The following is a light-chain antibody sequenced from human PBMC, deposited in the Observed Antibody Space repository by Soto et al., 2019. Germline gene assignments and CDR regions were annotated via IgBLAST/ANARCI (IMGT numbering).Light chain of an antibody. Sequence: QSVLTQPASVSGSPGQSIAISCTGTSSDVGAYNYVSWYQHHPGKAPKVLIYGVSNRPSGVSDRFSGSKSGNTASLTISGLQAEDEADYFCTSYTTSSTWVFGGGTKVTVL. CDR3: TSYTTSSTWV. J-gene: IGLJ3*02. CDR1: SSDVGAYNY. V-gene: IGLV2-14*01. CDR2: GVS.